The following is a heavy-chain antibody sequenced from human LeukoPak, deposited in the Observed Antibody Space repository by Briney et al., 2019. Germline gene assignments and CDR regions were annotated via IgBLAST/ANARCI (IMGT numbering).Heavy chain of an antibody. V-gene: IGHV3-43*01. J-gene: IGHJ3*02. CDR1: GFTFADDT. CDR2: ISWDGGST. D-gene: IGHD6-13*01. Sequence: PGGSLRVSCAASGFTFADDTMRWVRQAPGRGLGWGSRISWDGGSTYYADSVKGRFTISRDNSKNSPHLQMHRRRTEAPPLYSCANVAAAARRSVWSDSFAIWGQGTMVTVSS. CDR3: ANVAAAARRSVWSDSFAI.